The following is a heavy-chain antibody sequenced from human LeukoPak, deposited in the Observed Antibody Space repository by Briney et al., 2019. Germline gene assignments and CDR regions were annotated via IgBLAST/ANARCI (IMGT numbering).Heavy chain of an antibody. Sequence: GSSVKVSCRASGGTFSSYAISWVRQAPGQGLEWMGRITPIFGTANYAQKFQGRVTITTDESTSTAYMELSSLRSEDTAVYYCARESRIPTTVTTGYFDYWGQGTLVTVSS. CDR3: ARESRIPTTVTTGYFDY. CDR1: GGTFSSYA. CDR2: ITPIFGTA. D-gene: IGHD4-17*01. J-gene: IGHJ4*02. V-gene: IGHV1-69*05.